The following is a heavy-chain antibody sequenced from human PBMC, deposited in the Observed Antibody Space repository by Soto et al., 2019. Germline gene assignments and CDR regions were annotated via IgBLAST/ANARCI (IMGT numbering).Heavy chain of an antibody. J-gene: IGHJ4*02. V-gene: IGHV3-23*01. CDR2: VSAGGTKT. CDR3: AKGRQSFDH. CDR1: GFTFKNYA. Sequence: PGGSLRLSCSASGFTFKNYAMSWVRQAPGRGLEWVSGVSAGGTKTYYADSVKGRFTVSRDNSKNILFLEMNSLRDEDTAIYFCAKGRQSFDHWGQGTRVTVSS.